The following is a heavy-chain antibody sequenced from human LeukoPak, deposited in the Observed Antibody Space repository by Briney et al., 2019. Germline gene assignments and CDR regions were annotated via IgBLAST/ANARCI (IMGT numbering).Heavy chain of an antibody. J-gene: IGHJ4*02. CDR2: INHSGST. V-gene: IGHV4-34*01. CDR3: ARLRNLYLRGYDY. D-gene: IGHD4-23*01. Sequence: KSSETLSLTCAVYGGSFSGYYWSWIRQPPGKGLEWIGEINHSGSTNYNPSLKSRVTISVDTSKNQFSLKLSSVTAADTAVYYCARLRNLYLRGYDYWGQGTLVTVSS. CDR1: GGSFSGYY.